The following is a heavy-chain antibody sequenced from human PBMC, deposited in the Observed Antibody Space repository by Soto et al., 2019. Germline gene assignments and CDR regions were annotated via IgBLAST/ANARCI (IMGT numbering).Heavy chain of an antibody. D-gene: IGHD4-17*01. CDR2: ISSSSSTI. Sequence: PGGSLRLSCAASGFTFSSYSMNWVRQAPGKGLEWVSYISSSSSTIYYADSVKGRFTISRDNAKNSLYLQMNSRRAENTAVYYCKRGGYGDQHDAFDIWGQGTMLNVS. CDR1: GFTFSSYS. V-gene: IGHV3-48*01. J-gene: IGHJ3*02. CDR3: KRGGYGDQHDAFDI.